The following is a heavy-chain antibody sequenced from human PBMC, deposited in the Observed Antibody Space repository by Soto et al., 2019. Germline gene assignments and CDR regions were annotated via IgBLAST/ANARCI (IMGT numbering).Heavy chain of an antibody. J-gene: IGHJ4*02. D-gene: IGHD6-19*01. Sequence: QVQLVESGGGVVQPGTSLRLSCADSGFTFSNYAMHWVRQAPGKGLEWVAVISYDGSNKWYADSVKGRFTISRDNSKNTLYLQMNSLRTEDTAVYYCARGGLRAEYRSGWYFDYWGQGTLVTVSS. V-gene: IGHV3-30-3*01. CDR3: ARGGLRAEYRSGWYFDY. CDR2: ISYDGSNK. CDR1: GFTFSNYA.